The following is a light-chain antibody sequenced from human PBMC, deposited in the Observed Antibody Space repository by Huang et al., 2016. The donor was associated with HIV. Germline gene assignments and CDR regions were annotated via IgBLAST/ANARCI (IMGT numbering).Light chain of an antibody. J-gene: IGKJ5*01. V-gene: IGKV1-39*01. Sequence: DIQMTQSPSSLSASVGDRVTITCRASQSIRSYLNWYQQKPGKAPKLLIYAASSLQSGVPSRFSGSGSGSDVTLTINSLQPEDFATYYCQQSYSTPITFGQGTRLEIK. CDR3: QQSYSTPIT. CDR2: AAS. CDR1: QSIRSY.